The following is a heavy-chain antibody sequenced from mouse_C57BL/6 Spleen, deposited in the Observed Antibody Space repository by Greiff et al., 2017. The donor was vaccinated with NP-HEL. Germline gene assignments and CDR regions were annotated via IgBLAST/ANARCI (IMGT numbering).Heavy chain of an antibody. CDR3: ASLITTARDFDV. Sequence: VQLQQSGPGLVQPSQSLSITCTVSGFSLTSYGVHWVRQSPGKGLEWLGVIWSGGSTDYNAAFISRLSISKDNSKSQVFFKMNSLQADDTAIYYCASLITTARDFDVWGTGTTVTVSS. V-gene: IGHV2-2*01. CDR1: GFSLTSYG. CDR2: IWSGGST. D-gene: IGHD1-2*01. J-gene: IGHJ1*03.